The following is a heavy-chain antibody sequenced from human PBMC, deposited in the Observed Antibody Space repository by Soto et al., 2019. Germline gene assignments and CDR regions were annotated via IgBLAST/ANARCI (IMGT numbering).Heavy chain of an antibody. V-gene: IGHV1-69*12. CDR1: GGTFSSYA. Sequence: QVQLVQSGAEVKKPGSSVKVSCKASGGTFSSYAISWVRQAPGQGLAWMGGIIPIFGTTNYAQKFQGRVTFTAEEFKSTAYMEMSSLRSEDTAVYYCATVLTVVKCFHYWYCDLWGRGTLVTVSS. CDR2: IIPIFGTT. CDR3: ATVLTVVKCFHYWYCDL. J-gene: IGHJ2*01. D-gene: IGHD2-15*01.